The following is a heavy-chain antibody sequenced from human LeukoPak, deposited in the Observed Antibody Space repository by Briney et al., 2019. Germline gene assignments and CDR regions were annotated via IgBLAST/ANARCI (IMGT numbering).Heavy chain of an antibody. CDR2: IRYDGSNK. Sequence: PGGSLRLSCAASGFTFSSYGMHWVRQAPGKGLEWVAFIRYDGSNKYYADSVKGRFTISRDNSKNTLYLQMNSLRAEDTAVYYCARDILTGPDASDIWGQGTMVTVSS. CDR1: GFTFSSYG. V-gene: IGHV3-30*02. CDR3: ARDILTGPDASDI. D-gene: IGHD3-9*01. J-gene: IGHJ3*02.